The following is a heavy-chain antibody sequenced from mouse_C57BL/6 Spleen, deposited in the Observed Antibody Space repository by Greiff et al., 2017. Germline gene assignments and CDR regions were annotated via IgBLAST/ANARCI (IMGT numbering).Heavy chain of an antibody. D-gene: IGHD1-1*01. V-gene: IGHV5-9-1*02. Sequence: EVMLVESGEGLVKPGGSLKLSCAASGFTFSSYAMSWVRQTPEQRLEWVSYISSGGDYIYSADTVKGRCTISRDNARNTLYLQMSSLKAEDTAMYYCTREDYYGSSYSWYFDVWGTGTTVTVAS. CDR1: GFTFSSYA. CDR2: ISSGGDYI. CDR3: TREDYYGSSYSWYFDV. J-gene: IGHJ1*03.